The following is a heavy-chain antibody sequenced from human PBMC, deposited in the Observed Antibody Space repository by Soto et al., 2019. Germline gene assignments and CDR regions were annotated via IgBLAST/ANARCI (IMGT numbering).Heavy chain of an antibody. CDR1: GGTFSSYA. Sequence: ASVKVSCKASGGTFSSYAISWVRQAPGQGLKWMGGIIPIFGTANYAQKFQGRVTITADESTSTAYMELSSLRSEDTAVYYCARYHYDFWSGYYTYYFDYWGQGTLVTVSS. V-gene: IGHV1-69*13. D-gene: IGHD3-3*01. J-gene: IGHJ4*02. CDR2: IIPIFGTA. CDR3: ARYHYDFWSGYYTYYFDY.